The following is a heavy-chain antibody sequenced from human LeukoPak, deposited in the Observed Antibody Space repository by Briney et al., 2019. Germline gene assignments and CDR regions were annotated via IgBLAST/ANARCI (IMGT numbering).Heavy chain of an antibody. CDR2: IHTSGTT. CDR1: GGSISSYY. J-gene: IGHJ5*02. CDR3: ARDSRLQSWFDP. D-gene: IGHD5-24*01. Sequence: SETLSLTCTVSGGSISSYYWSWIRQPAGKGLEWIGRIHTSGTTCYNPSLKSRVTMSLDTSKNQFSLKLSSVTAADTAVYYCARDSRLQSWFDPWGQGTLVTVSS. V-gene: IGHV4-4*07.